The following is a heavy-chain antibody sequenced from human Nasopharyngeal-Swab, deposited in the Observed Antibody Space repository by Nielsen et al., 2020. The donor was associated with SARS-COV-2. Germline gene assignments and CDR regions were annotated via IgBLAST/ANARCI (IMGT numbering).Heavy chain of an antibody. D-gene: IGHD2-2*01. CDR3: ARGGYCSSTSCASYYYYMDV. J-gene: IGHJ6*03. Sequence: ASVKVSCKASGYTFTSYAMHWVRQATGQRLEWMGWINAGNGNTKYSQKLQGRVTITRDTSASTAYMELSSLRSEDTAVYYCARGGYCSSTSCASYYYYMDVWGKGTTVTVSS. V-gene: IGHV1-3*01. CDR2: INAGNGNT. CDR1: GYTFTSYA.